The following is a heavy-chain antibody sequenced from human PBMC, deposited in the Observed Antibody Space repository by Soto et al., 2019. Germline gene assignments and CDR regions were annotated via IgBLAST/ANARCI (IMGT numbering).Heavy chain of an antibody. CDR1: GGSISSYY. V-gene: IGHV4-59*01. J-gene: IGHJ4*02. D-gene: IGHD5-18*01. Sequence: QVQLQESGPGLVKPSETLSLTCTVSGGSISSYYWSWIRQPPGKGLEWIGYIYYSGSTNYNPSLKSRVTISVDASKNQFSLKLRSVTAADTAVYYCARTLYSYGPRFNYWVQGTLITVSS. CDR3: ARTLYSYGPRFNY. CDR2: IYYSGST.